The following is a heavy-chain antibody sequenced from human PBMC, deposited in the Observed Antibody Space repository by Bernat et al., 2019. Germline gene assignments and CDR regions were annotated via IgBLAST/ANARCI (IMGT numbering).Heavy chain of an antibody. CDR1: EFTFSSYA. J-gene: IGHJ4*02. Sequence: VQPGGSLRLSCAASEFTFSSYAISWVRQAPGKGLAWVAGISGSGVSTYYADSVKDRFTIHSDNSKNTLFLQMNSLRAEDTAVSYCAPTKVVGATLGEAGWGQGTLV. CDR2: ISGSGVST. CDR3: APTKVVGATLGEAG. V-gene: IGHV3-23*01. D-gene: IGHD1-26*01.